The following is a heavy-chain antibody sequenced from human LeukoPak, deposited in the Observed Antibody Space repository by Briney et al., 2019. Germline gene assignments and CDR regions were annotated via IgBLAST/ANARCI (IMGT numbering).Heavy chain of an antibody. D-gene: IGHD1-1*01. Sequence: SETLSLTCAVYGGSFSGYYWSWIRQPPGKGLEWIGEINHSGSTNYNPSLKSRVTISVDTSKNQFSLKLSSVTAADTAVYYCARGSSSRAGNRNWFVPWGQGTLVTVSS. CDR2: INHSGST. J-gene: IGHJ5*02. V-gene: IGHV4-34*01. CDR3: ARGSSSRAGNRNWFVP. CDR1: GGSFSGYY.